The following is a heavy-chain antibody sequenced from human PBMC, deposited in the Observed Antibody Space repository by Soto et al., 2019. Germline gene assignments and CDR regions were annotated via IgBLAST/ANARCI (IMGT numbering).Heavy chain of an antibody. V-gene: IGHV4-59*01. CDR2: IYYSGST. CDR3: AKAFGTRGDY. CDR1: GGSSSSYY. Sequence: PSETLSLTCTVSGGSSSSYYWSWIRQPPGKGLEWIGYIYYSGSTNYNPSLKSRVTISVDTSKNQFSPKLSSVTAADTAVYHCAKAFGTRGDYWGQGTLVTVSS. D-gene: IGHD1-1*01. J-gene: IGHJ4*02.